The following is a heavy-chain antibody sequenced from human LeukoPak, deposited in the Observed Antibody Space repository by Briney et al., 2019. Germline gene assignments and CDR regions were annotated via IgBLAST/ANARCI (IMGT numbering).Heavy chain of an antibody. Sequence: GDSLKISCKGSGYSFTSYWISWVRQTPGKGLEWMGRIHPSDSYTNYSPSFPGHVTISADRSISTAYLQWSSLKASDTAMYYCARHVHCSSTSCYATAYFQHWGQGTLVT. CDR1: GYSFTSYW. CDR3: ARHVHCSSTSCYATAYFQH. D-gene: IGHD2-2*01. J-gene: IGHJ1*01. V-gene: IGHV5-10-1*01. CDR2: IHPSDSYT.